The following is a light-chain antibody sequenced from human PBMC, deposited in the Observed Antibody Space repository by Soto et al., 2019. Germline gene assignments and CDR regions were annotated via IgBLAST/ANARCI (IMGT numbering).Light chain of an antibody. J-gene: IGKJ5*01. Sequence: EIVLTQSPGTLSLSPGERATLSCRASQSVSSSYLAWYQQKPGQAPRLLIYGTSSRATGIPDRFSGSGSGTDFTLTISTLEPEDFAVYFSQPYGRSPLVTFGQGTRLEIK. CDR1: QSVSSSY. V-gene: IGKV3-20*01. CDR2: GTS. CDR3: QPYGRSPLVT.